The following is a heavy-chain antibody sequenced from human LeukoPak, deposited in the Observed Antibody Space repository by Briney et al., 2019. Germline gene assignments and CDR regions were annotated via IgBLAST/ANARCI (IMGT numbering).Heavy chain of an antibody. CDR2: IYTSGST. Sequence: SETLSLTCAVYGGSFGGYYWSWIRQPAGKGLEWIGRIYTSGSTNYNPSLKSRVTMSVDTSKNQFSLKLSSVTAADTAVYYCARDGGHYYDSSGYYYVYYFDYWGQGTLVTVSS. D-gene: IGHD3-22*01. J-gene: IGHJ4*02. V-gene: IGHV4-4*07. CDR3: ARDGGHYYDSSGYYYVYYFDY. CDR1: GGSFGGYY.